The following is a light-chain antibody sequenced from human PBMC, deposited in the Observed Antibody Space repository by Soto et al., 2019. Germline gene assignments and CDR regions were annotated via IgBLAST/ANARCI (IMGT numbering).Light chain of an antibody. Sequence: EIELTQSPGTLSLSPGERATLSCRASQSVRSSYLAWYQQKPGQAPRLLIYGASSRATGIPDRFSGSGSGTDFTLTISRLEPEDFAVYYCQQYNNWPRTFGQGTKVEIK. CDR1: QSVRSSY. CDR2: GAS. V-gene: IGKV3-20*01. J-gene: IGKJ1*01. CDR3: QQYNNWPRT.